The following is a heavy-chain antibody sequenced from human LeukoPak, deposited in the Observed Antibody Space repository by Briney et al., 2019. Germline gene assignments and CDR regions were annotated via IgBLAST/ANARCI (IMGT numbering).Heavy chain of an antibody. CDR1: GFTFSSYW. D-gene: IGHD3-22*01. J-gene: IGHJ4*02. CDR2: IKQDGSEK. CDR3: ARGPPRDSSGYFNY. Sequence: PGGSLRLSCAASGFTFSSYWMNWVRQAPGKGLESVANIKQDGSEKYYVDSVKGRFTISRDNAKNSLYLQMNSLRAEDTAVYYCARGPPRDSSGYFNYWGQGTLVTVSS. V-gene: IGHV3-7*01.